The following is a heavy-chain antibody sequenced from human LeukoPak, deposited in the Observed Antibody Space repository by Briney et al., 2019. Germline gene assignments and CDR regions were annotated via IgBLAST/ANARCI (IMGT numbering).Heavy chain of an antibody. CDR2: IIPIFGTA. D-gene: IGHD3-3*01. V-gene: IGHV1-69*13. CDR3: ARDLGSGFWSGYYIYYYGMDV. Sequence: ASVKVSCKASGGTFSSYAISWVRQAPGQGLEWMGGIIPIFGTANYAQKFQGRVTITADESTSTAYMELSSLRSEDTAVYYCARDLGSGFWSGYYIYYYGMDVWGQGTTVTVSS. J-gene: IGHJ6*02. CDR1: GGTFSSYA.